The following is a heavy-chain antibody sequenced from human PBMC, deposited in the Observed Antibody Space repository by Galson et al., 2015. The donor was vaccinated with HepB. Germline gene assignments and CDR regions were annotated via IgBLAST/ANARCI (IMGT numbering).Heavy chain of an antibody. CDR3: ARDWSRSHYYDSSGYDY. CDR1: GFTFSSYW. V-gene: IGHV3-7*03. D-gene: IGHD3-22*01. CDR2: IKQDGSEK. Sequence: SLRLSCAASGFTFSSYWMSWVRQAPGKGLEWVANIKQDGSEKYYVDSVKGRFTISRDNAKNSLYLQMNSLRAEDTAVYYCARDWSRSHYYDSSGYDYWGQGTLVTVSS. J-gene: IGHJ4*02.